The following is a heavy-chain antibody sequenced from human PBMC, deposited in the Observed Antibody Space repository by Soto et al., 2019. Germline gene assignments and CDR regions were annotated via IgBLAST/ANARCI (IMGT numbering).Heavy chain of an antibody. CDR3: ARDHAYIRTALIAEPLGWFDP. D-gene: IGHD6-13*01. Sequence: GASVKVSCKASGYTFTSYGISWVRQAPGQGLEWMGWISAYNGNTNYAQKLQGRVTMTTDTSTSTAYMELRSLRSDDTAVYYCARDHAYIRTALIAEPLGWFDPWGQGTLVTVSS. V-gene: IGHV1-18*01. J-gene: IGHJ5*02. CDR2: ISAYNGNT. CDR1: GYTFTSYG.